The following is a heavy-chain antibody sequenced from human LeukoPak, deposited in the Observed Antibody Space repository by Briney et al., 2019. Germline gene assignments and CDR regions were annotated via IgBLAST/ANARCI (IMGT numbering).Heavy chain of an antibody. CDR2: ITASGTAM. V-gene: IGHV3-48*02. D-gene: IGHD1-26*01. CDR1: GFTISSYA. J-gene: IGHJ4*02. CDR3: ASSGSYRFDY. Sequence: GGSLRLSCAASGFTISSYAINWVRQAPGKGLEWVSHITASGTAMFYADSVKGRFTVSRDNAKNSLYLQMNSLRDEDTAVYYCASSGSYRFDYWGQGTLVTVSS.